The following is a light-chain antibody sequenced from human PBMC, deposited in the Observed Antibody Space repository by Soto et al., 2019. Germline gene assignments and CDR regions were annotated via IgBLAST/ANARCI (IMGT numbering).Light chain of an antibody. J-gene: IGKJ1*01. CDR2: GAS. CDR3: QQYNFWPRT. Sequence: EIVLTQSPATLSVSPGDRATLSCRASQSVSSNLAWYQQKPGQAPRLLITGASTRATGIPARFSGSGSGTDFTLTISSPQSEDFAVYYCQQYNFWPRTFGQGTKVDI. CDR1: QSVSSN. V-gene: IGKV3-15*01.